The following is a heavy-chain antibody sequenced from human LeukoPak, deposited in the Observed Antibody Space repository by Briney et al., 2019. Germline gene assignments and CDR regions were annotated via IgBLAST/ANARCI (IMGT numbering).Heavy chain of an antibody. J-gene: IGHJ5*02. V-gene: IGHV4-61*02. CDR1: GGSISSGSYY. CDR2: IYTSGST. Sequence: SETLSLTCTVSGGSISSGSYYWSWIRQPAGKGLEWIGRIYTSGSTNYNPSLKSRVTISVDTSKNQFSLKLSSVTAADTAVYYWAREDLYSSSWHNGFDPWGQGTRVTVSS. D-gene: IGHD6-13*01. CDR3: AREDLYSSSWHNGFDP.